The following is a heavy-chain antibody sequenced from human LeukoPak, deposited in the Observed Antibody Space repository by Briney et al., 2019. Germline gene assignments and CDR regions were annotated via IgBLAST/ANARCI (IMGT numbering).Heavy chain of an antibody. J-gene: IGHJ4*02. D-gene: IGHD6-19*01. V-gene: IGHV3-23*01. Sequence: GGSLRLSCAASGFTFSSSSMSWVRQAPGKGLEWVSAISGSGGSTDYADSVKGRFTISRDNSKNTPYLQMNSLRAEDTAVYYCAKGSGWYVWGQGTLVTVSS. CDR1: GFTFSSSS. CDR2: ISGSGGST. CDR3: AKGSGWYV.